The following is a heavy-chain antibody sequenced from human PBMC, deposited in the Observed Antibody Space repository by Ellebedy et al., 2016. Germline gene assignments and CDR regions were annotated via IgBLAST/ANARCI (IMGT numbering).Heavy chain of an antibody. D-gene: IGHD3-10*01. Sequence: SETLSLTCTVSGASVSRYYWSWFRQSPGKGLEWIGYIYYSGTNYNPSFKSRITISADTSRNQFFLNMTSATATDTATYFCARDGLWFGTPDWGQGTLATVSS. CDR3: ARDGLWFGTPD. V-gene: IGHV4-59*02. CDR2: IYYSGT. CDR1: GASVSRYY. J-gene: IGHJ4*02.